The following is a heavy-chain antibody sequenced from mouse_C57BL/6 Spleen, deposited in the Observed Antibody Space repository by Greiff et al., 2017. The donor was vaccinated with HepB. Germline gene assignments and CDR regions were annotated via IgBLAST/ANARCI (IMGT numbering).Heavy chain of an antibody. V-gene: IGHV3-6*01. D-gene: IGHD4-1*02. J-gene: IGHJ2*01. CDR2: ISYDGSN. Sequence: DVHLVESGPGLVKPSQSLSLTCSVTGYSITSGYYWNWIRQFPGNKLEWMGYISYDGSNNYNPSLKNRISITRDTSKNQFFLKLNSVTTEDTATYYCARGTTGPFDYWGQGTTLTVSS. CDR1: GYSITSGYY. CDR3: ARGTTGPFDY.